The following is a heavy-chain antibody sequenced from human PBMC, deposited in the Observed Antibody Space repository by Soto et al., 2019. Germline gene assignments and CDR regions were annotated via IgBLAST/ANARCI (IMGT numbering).Heavy chain of an antibody. CDR3: VRHYDILTGYYPPHY. Sequence: GGSLRLSCAASGYTFSNAWMSWVRQAPGKGLEWVGRIKSKTDGGTTDYAAPVKGRFTISRDDSKNTLYLQMNSLKTEDTAVYYCVRHYDILTGYYPPHYWGQGTLVTVSS. V-gene: IGHV3-15*01. D-gene: IGHD3-9*01. J-gene: IGHJ4*02. CDR2: IKSKTDGGTT. CDR1: GYTFSNAW.